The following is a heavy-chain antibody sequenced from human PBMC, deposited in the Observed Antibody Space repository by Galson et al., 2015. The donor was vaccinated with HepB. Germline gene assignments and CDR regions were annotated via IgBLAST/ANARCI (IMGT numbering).Heavy chain of an antibody. Sequence: SVKVSCKASGSSFTRSGFTWVRQAPGQGLEWLGWISTYNEKTYYAQRFQGRVTLTTDTSTTTAYLELTSLTSADTAVYYCARAMAVAANNWFDPWGQGTLVIVSS. V-gene: IGHV1-18*01. D-gene: IGHD6-19*01. CDR3: ARAMAVAANNWFDP. J-gene: IGHJ5*02. CDR2: ISTYNEKT. CDR1: GSSFTRSG.